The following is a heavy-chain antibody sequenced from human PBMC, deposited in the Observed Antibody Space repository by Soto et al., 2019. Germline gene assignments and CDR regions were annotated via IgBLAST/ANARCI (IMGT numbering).Heavy chain of an antibody. V-gene: IGHV1-46*01. CDR2: INPSGGST. J-gene: IGHJ6*02. D-gene: IGHD6-19*01. CDR3: ARDSSGWAYGMDV. Sequence: VASVKVSCKASGYTFTSYYMHWVRQAPGQGLEWMGIINPSGGSTSYAQKFQGRVTMTRDTSTSPVYMELSSLRSEDTAVYYCARDSSGWAYGMDVWGQGTTVTVSS. CDR1: GYTFTSYY.